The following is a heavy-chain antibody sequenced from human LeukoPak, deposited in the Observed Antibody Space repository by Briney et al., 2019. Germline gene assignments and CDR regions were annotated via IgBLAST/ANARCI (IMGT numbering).Heavy chain of an antibody. V-gene: IGHV3-23*01. Sequence: GGSLRLSCAASDFSFTTYAMSWVRQAPGKGLEWVSSISGDGTITYYADSVKGRFTISRDNSKNTLYLQMNSLRAEDTAVYYCAHGSMYQLDYWGQGTLVTVSS. J-gene: IGHJ4*02. D-gene: IGHD2-2*01. CDR2: ISGDGTIT. CDR1: DFSFTTYA. CDR3: AHGSMYQLDY.